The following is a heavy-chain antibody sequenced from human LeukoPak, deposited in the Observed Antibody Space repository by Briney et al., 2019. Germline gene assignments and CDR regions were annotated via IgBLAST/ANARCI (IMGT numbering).Heavy chain of an antibody. CDR3: AREPYYYDSSGYLQGGNDY. D-gene: IGHD3-22*01. J-gene: IGHJ4*02. Sequence: GGSLRLSCAASGFTFSSYEMNWVRQAPGKGLEWVSYISSSGSTIYYADSVKGRFTISRDNAKNSLYLQMNSLRAEDTAVYYCAREPYYYDSSGYLQGGNDYWGQGTLVTVSS. CDR2: ISSSGSTI. CDR1: GFTFSSYE. V-gene: IGHV3-48*03.